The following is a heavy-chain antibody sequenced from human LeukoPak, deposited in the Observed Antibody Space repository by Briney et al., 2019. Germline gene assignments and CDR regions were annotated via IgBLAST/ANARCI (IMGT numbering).Heavy chain of an antibody. CDR3: ARHGSSWYWFDY. CDR2: IYHSGST. J-gene: IGHJ4*02. V-gene: IGHV4-38-2*01. D-gene: IGHD6-13*01. Sequence: SETLSLTCAVSGYSISSGYYWGWIRQPPGKGLEWIGSIYHSGSTYYNPSLKSRVTISVDTSKNQFSLKLSSVTAADTAVYYRARHGSSWYWFDYWGQGTLVTVSS. CDR1: GYSISSGYY.